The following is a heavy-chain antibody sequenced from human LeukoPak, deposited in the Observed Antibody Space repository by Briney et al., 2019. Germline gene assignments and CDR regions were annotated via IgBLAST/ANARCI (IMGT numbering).Heavy chain of an antibody. J-gene: IGHJ4*02. CDR3: ARAVRIAAYYFDY. V-gene: IGHV4-34*01. Sequence: PSETLSLTCAVYGGSFSGYYWSWIRQPPGKGLEWIGEINHSGSTNYNPSLKSRVTISVDTSKNQFSPKLSSVTAADTAVYYCARAVRIAAYYFDYWGQGTLVTVSS. D-gene: IGHD6-6*01. CDR1: GGSFSGYY. CDR2: INHSGST.